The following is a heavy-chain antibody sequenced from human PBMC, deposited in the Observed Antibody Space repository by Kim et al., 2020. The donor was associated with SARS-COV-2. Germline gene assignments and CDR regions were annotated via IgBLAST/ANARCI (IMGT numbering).Heavy chain of an antibody. CDR3: ARATSGWPRFHFDY. CDR2: IYYSRTA. J-gene: IGHJ4*02. V-gene: IGHV4-59*01. CDR1: GCSINNYY. D-gene: IGHD6-19*01. Sequence: SETLSLTCSVSGCSINNYYWSWIRQPPGKGLEWIGYIYYSRTASYNPSLKSRVTISVNTSKNQFSLNLNSVTAADTAVYYCARATSGWPRFHFDYWGRG.